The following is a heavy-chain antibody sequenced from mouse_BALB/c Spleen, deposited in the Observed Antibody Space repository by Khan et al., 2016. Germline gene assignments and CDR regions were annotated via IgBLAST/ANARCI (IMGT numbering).Heavy chain of an antibody. CDR3: ARDRYDYFDY. J-gene: IGHJ2*01. V-gene: IGHV5-4*02. CDR2: ISDCGGYT. CDR1: GFTFSDYY. Sequence: EVELVESGGGLVKPGGSLKLSCAASGFTFSDYYMYWVRQTPEKRLEWVATISDCGGYTYYPASVKGRFTISRDNAKNNLYLQMSSLKSEDTAMYYCARDRYDYFDYWGQGTTLTVSS. D-gene: IGHD2-14*01.